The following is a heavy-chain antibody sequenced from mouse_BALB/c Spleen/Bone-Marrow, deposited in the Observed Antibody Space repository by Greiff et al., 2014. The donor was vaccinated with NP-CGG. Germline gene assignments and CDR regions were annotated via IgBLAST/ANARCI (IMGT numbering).Heavy chain of an antibody. CDR1: GFNIKDTY. Sequence: EVKLMESGAELVKPGASVKLSCTASGFNIKDTYMHWVKQRPEQGLEWIGRIDPANGNTKYDPKFQGKATTTADTSSNTAYLQLSSLTSEDTAVYYCARGGTTATWYFDVWGAGTTVTVSS. CDR3: ARGGTTATWYFDV. D-gene: IGHD1-2*01. J-gene: IGHJ1*01. V-gene: IGHV14-3*02. CDR2: IDPANGNT.